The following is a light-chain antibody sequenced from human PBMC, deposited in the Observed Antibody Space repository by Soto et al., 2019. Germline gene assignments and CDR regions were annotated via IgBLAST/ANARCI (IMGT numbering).Light chain of an antibody. CDR2: GAS. V-gene: IGKV1-27*01. J-gene: IGKJ3*01. Sequence: DIQMTQSPSSLSAYLGDRVTITCRASQAISNYLAWYQQKPGRLPKLLLFGASTLQSGVPARFSGSGSGTLFTLTIHGLLPEDGATYYCQKYDRAPFTFGPGTKVDFK. CDR1: QAISNY. CDR3: QKYDRAPFT.